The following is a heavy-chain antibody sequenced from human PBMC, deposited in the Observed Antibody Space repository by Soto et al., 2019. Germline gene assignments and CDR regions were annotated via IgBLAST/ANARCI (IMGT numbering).Heavy chain of an antibody. CDR2: INPSGGST. V-gene: IGHV1-46*01. D-gene: IGHD2-2*01. CDR1: GYTFTSYY. J-gene: IGHJ4*02. CDR3: ARDLTVPRTGFDY. Sequence: SVKVSCKASGYTFTSYYMHWVRQAPVQGLEWMGIINPSGGSTSYAQKFQGRVTMTRDTSTSTVYMELSSLRSEDTAVYYCARDLTVPRTGFDYWGQGTPVTVSS.